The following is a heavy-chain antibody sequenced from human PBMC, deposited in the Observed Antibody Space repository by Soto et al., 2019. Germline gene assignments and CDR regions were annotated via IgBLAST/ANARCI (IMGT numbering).Heavy chain of an antibody. J-gene: IGHJ4*02. CDR3: TKDRATHRNY. D-gene: IGHD5-12*01. CDR1: GFTFRNYV. Sequence: ESGGGVVQPGRSLSLSCAASGFTFRNYVMHWVRQAPGKGLGWVAVISSDGSNKYYADSVKGRFTISRDNSKNTLYLQMNSLRIEGTAVYYCTKDRATHRNYWGQGTLVTVSS. V-gene: IGHV3-30*18. CDR2: ISSDGSNK.